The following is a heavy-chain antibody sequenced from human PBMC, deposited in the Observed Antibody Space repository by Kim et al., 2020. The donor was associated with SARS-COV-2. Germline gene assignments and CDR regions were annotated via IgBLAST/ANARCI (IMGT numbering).Heavy chain of an antibody. D-gene: IGHD3-10*01. Sequence: GGSLRLSCAASGFTFSSYAMHWVRQAPGKGLEWVAVISYDGSNKYYADSVKGRFTISRDNSKNMLYLQMNSLRAEDTAVYYCARFRGVITLGYYYYGMDVWGQGTTVTVSS. V-gene: IGHV3-30*04. CDR3: ARFRGVITLGYYYYGMDV. CDR2: ISYDGSNK. J-gene: IGHJ6*02. CDR1: GFTFSSYA.